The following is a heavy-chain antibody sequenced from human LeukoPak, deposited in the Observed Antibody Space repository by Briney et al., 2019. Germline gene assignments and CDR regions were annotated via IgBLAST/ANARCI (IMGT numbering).Heavy chain of an antibody. CDR1: GGSISSGAYY. Sequence: SQTLSLTCSVSGGSISSGAYYWNWIRQPPGKGLEWIGYIYNTGRTDYNPSLKSRVTVSVDRSKNQFSLKLSSVTAADTAVYYCARAFGGCSSTSCSFDYWGQGTLVTVSS. D-gene: IGHD2-2*01. CDR2: IYNTGRT. CDR3: ARAFGGCSSTSCSFDY. V-gene: IGHV4-30-2*01. J-gene: IGHJ4*02.